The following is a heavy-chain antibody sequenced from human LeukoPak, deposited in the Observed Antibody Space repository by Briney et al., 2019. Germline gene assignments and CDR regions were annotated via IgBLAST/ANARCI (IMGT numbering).Heavy chain of an antibody. CDR3: ARVRYSSGFDY. CDR1: GFTLSSNY. Sequence: HPGRSLRLSCAASGFTLSSNYMSWVRQAPGKGLEWVSVIYSGGSTYYADSVKGRFTISRDNSKNTLCLQMNSLRAEDTAVYYWARVRYSSGFDYWGQGTLVSVSS. J-gene: IGHJ4*02. D-gene: IGHD6-19*01. V-gene: IGHV3-53*01. CDR2: IYSGGST.